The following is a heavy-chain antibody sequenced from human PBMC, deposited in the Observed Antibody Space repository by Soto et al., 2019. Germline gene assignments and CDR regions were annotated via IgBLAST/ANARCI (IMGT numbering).Heavy chain of an antibody. CDR2: MSYSGST. CDR3: SRRAPEGFDP. J-gene: IGHJ5*02. V-gene: IGHV4-39*01. CDR1: GGSISKSSYY. Sequence: LSLTCTVSGGSISKSSYYWVWIRQPPGKGLEWVGSMSYSGSTYYNPSLKSRVAISVDTSKNQLSLQVSSVTAADTAVYYCSRRAPEGFDPWGQGTLVTVSS.